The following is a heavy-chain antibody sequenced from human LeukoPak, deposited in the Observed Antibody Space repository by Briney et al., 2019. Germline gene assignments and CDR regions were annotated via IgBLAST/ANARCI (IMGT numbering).Heavy chain of an antibody. J-gene: IGHJ4*02. Sequence: PSETLSLTCTVSGGSISSYYWSWIRQPAGKGLEWIGRIYTSGSTNYNPSLKGRVTMSVDTSKNQFSLKLSSVTAADTAVYYCAREQVVRGVIMGFDYWGQGTLVTVSS. CDR3: AREQVVRGVIMGFDY. V-gene: IGHV4-4*07. CDR2: IYTSGST. D-gene: IGHD3-10*01. CDR1: GGSISSYY.